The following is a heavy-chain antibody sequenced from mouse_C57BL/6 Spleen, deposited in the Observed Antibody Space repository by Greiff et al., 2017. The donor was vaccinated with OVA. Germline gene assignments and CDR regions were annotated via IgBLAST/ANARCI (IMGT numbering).Heavy chain of an antibody. CDR3: ANLGYYAMDY. CDR1: GYTFTDYY. V-gene: IGHV1-26*01. J-gene: IGHJ4*01. CDR2: INPNNGGT. Sequence: VQLQQSGPELVKPGASVKISCKASGYTFTDYYMNWVKQSHGKSLEWIGDINPNNGGTSYNQKFKGKATLTVDKSSSTAYMELRSLTSEDSAVYYCANLGYYAMDYWGQGTSVTVSS.